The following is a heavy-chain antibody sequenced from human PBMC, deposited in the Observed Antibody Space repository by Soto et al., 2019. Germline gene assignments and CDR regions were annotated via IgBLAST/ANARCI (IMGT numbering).Heavy chain of an antibody. CDR1: GFTFSDYW. Sequence: EVQLVESGGGLVQPGGSLRLSCAASGFTFSDYWMSWVRQAPGKGLEWVANIKQDGSEKYYVDSVRGRFTISRDNAKNSLHLQMDSLRGEDTAVYYCAKYSGSFGVVYWGQGTLVTVSS. D-gene: IGHD1-26*01. V-gene: IGHV3-7*01. J-gene: IGHJ4*02. CDR2: IKQDGSEK. CDR3: AKYSGSFGVVY.